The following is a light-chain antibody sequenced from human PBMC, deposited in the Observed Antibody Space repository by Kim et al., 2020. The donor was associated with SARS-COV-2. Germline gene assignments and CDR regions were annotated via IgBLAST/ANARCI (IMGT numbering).Light chain of an antibody. CDR2: LNSDGSH. Sequence: QPVLTQSPSASASLGASVKLTCTLSSGHSSYAIAWHQQQPEKGPRYLMKLNSDGSHSKGDGIPDRFSGSSSGAERYLTISSLQSEDEADYYCQTRWVFGGGTQLTVL. CDR1: SGHSSYA. V-gene: IGLV4-69*01. J-gene: IGLJ3*02. CDR3: QTRWV.